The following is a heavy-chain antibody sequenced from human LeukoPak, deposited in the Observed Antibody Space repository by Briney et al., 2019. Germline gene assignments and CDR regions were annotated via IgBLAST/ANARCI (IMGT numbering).Heavy chain of an antibody. D-gene: IGHD3-10*01. CDR2: ISSSSSYI. CDR3: ARNERFGEPRMDV. Sequence: GGSLRLSCAASGFTFSSYSMNWVRQAPGKGLEWVSSISSSSSYIYYADSVKGRFTISRDNAKNSLYLQMNSLRAEDTAVYYCARNERFGEPRMDVWGQGTTVTVSS. V-gene: IGHV3-21*01. J-gene: IGHJ6*02. CDR1: GFTFSSYS.